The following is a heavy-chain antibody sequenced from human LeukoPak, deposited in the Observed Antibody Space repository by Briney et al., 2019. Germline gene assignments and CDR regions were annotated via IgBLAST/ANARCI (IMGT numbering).Heavy chain of an antibody. V-gene: IGHV4-38-2*02. CDR2: IYRSGST. D-gene: IGHD5-12*01. J-gene: IGHJ4*02. CDR1: GYSISSGYY. Sequence: SETLSLTCTVSGYSISSGYYWVWIRQPPGEGLEWIGSIYRSGSTNYNPSLKSRVTISVDTSKNQFSLKLSSVTAADTAVYYCASSGYDPDDYWGQGTLVTVSS. CDR3: ASSGYDPDDY.